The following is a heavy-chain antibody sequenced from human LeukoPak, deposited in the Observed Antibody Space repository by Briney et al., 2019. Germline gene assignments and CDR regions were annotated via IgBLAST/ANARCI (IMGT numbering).Heavy chain of an antibody. D-gene: IGHD3-10*01. Sequence: GGSLRLSCAASGFTFSSYSMNWVRQAPGKGLEWVSSISSSSYIYYADSVKGRFTISRDNAKNSLYLQMNSLRAVDTAVYYCARDDYYYGSGSYYGPRGEFDYWGQGTLVTVSS. J-gene: IGHJ4*02. V-gene: IGHV3-21*01. CDR1: GFTFSSYS. CDR2: ISSSSYI. CDR3: ARDDYYYGSGSYYGPRGEFDY.